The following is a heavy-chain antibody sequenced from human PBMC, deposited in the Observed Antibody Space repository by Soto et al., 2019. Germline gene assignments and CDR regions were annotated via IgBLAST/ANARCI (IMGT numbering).Heavy chain of an antibody. CDR2: IIPILGIA. V-gene: IGHV1-69*02. CDR1: GGTFSSYT. Sequence: GASVKVSCKASGGTFSSYTISWVRQARGQGLEWMGRIIPILGIANYAQKFQGRVTITADKSTSTAYMELSSLRSEDPAVYYCARGSGYGDYVSGNFQNWGQGTLVTVSS. D-gene: IGHD4-17*01. CDR3: ARGSGYGDYVSGNFQN. J-gene: IGHJ1*01.